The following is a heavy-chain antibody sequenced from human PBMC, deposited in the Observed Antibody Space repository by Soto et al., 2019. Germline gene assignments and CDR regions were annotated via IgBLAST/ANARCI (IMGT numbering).Heavy chain of an antibody. J-gene: IGHJ3*02. CDR1: EFTFSSYA. Sequence: GRIRLSCAAFEFTFSSYAMGWVRKGPGKALDWVSSCSGSGCSTYHADSVKGRFNISRDNSKNTLYLQMNSLRAEDTAVYYGAKVGAQHVFLRSDGLLLYAIDIWGQGTMVTVSS. CDR3: AKVGAQHVFLRSDGLLLYAIDI. V-gene: IGHV3-23*01. D-gene: IGHD3-22*01. CDR2: CSGSGCST.